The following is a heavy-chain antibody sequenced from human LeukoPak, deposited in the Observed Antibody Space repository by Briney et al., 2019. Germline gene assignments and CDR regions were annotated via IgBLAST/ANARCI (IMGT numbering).Heavy chain of an antibody. D-gene: IGHD1-26*01. Sequence: GSLRPSCAASGFTFSSYSMNWVRQAPGKGLEWVSVMYSGGNTYYADSVKGRFTISRDNSKNTLYLQMNNLRAEDTAVYYCARDGSGLDYWGQGTLVTVSS. CDR3: ARDGSGLDY. J-gene: IGHJ4*02. CDR1: GFTFSSYS. CDR2: MYSGGNT. V-gene: IGHV3-53*01.